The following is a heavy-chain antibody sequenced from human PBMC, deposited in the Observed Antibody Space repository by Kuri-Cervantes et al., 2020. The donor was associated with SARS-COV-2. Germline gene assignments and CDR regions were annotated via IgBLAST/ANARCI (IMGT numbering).Heavy chain of an antibody. CDR3: VXIRSXXVIAGY. D-gene: IGHD4-11*01. CDR2: IXWDDDK. Sequence: SGPTLVXXTXXXXXXCTFSGFPLTTXGMCVAWIRXPPGKALEWLXRIXWDDDKYYXXSLNTXLSISXXXSKDQVVLTXXNMDPVDAAXYYCVXIRSXXVIAGYWGQGTLVTVSS. J-gene: IGHJ4*02. V-gene: IGHV2-70*11. CDR1: GFPLTTXGMC.